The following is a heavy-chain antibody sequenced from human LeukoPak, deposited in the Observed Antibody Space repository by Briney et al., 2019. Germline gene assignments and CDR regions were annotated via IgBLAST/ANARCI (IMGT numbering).Heavy chain of an antibody. CDR1: GFTFNTYW. CDR2: IDQDGNEK. J-gene: IGHJ4*02. V-gene: IGHV3-7*01. CDR3: ARILYPFWQSYFDY. D-gene: IGHD5/OR15-5a*01. Sequence: GGSLRLSCAVSGFTFNTYWMSWVRQAPGQGLEWVAHIDQDGNEKYYVDSVKGRLTISRDNAKNSLYLQLSGLRAEETAVYYCARILYPFWQSYFDYWGQGTLVTVSS.